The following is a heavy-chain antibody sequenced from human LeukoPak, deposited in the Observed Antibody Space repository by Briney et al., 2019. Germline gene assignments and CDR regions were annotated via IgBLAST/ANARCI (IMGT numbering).Heavy chain of an antibody. J-gene: IGHJ6*02. D-gene: IGHD4-17*01. CDR1: GFTFSSYA. Sequence: GGSLRLSCAASGFTFSSYAMSWVRQAPGKGLEWVSAISGSGGSTYYADSVKGRFTISRDNSKNTLYLQMNSLRAEDTAVYYCAKLDGDYGPFYYYGMDVWGQGTTVTVSS. CDR3: AKLDGDYGPFYYYGMDV. CDR2: ISGSGGST. V-gene: IGHV3-23*01.